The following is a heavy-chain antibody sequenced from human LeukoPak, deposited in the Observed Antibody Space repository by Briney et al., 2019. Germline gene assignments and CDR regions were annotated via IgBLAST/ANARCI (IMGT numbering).Heavy chain of an antibody. CDR1: GFTFSRTW. Sequence: GGSLRLSCGASGFTFSRTWMRWVRQAPGKGLVCVSRINSDGTSTVYADSVKGRFTISGDNAKNTVYLQMSGLGVDDTAVYYCARDNYYSIDYWGQGTLVTVSS. D-gene: IGHD1-26*01. V-gene: IGHV3-74*01. CDR2: INSDGTST. J-gene: IGHJ4*02. CDR3: ARDNYYSIDY.